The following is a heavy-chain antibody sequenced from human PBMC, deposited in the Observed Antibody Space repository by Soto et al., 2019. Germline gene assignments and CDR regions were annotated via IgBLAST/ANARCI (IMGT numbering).Heavy chain of an antibody. D-gene: IGHD3-22*01. J-gene: IGHJ4*02. Sequence: ASVKVSCKASGYTFTGYYMHWVRQAPGQGLEWMGWINPNSGGTNYAQKFQGRVTMTRDTSISTAYMELSRLRSDDTAVYYCAREYYYDSSGYPDYWGKGTLVTVSS. V-gene: IGHV1-2*02. CDR1: GYTFTGYY. CDR3: AREYYYDSSGYPDY. CDR2: INPNSGGT.